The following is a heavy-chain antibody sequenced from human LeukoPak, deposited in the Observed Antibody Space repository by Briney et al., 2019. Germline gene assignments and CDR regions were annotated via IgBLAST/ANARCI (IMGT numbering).Heavy chain of an antibody. V-gene: IGHV3-7*01. Sequence: GGSLRLSCAASGFTFSSHWMSWVRQAPGKGLEWVANINQDGSEKYYVDSVEGRFTLSRDNAKNSLYLQMNSLRAEDTAVYYCARVTSGLDYWGQGTLVTVSS. J-gene: IGHJ4*02. CDR3: ARVTSGLDY. CDR2: INQDGSEK. CDR1: GFTFSSHW.